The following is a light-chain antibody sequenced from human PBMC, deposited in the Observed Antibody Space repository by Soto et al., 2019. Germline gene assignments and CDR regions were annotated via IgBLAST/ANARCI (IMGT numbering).Light chain of an antibody. CDR3: QQYGSSTRT. J-gene: IGKJ1*01. CDR2: GAS. V-gene: IGKV3-20*01. Sequence: EIVLTQSPGTLSLSPGERATLSCRASQSVSNSYLAWYQQKLGQAPRLLIYGASTRAPGIPDRFSGSGSGTDFTLTISRLEPEDFALYYCQQYGSSTRTF. CDR1: QSVSNSY.